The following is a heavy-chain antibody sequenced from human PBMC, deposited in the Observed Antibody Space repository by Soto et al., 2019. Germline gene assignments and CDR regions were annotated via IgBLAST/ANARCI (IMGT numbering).Heavy chain of an antibody. D-gene: IGHD3-10*01. CDR1: GYSISSGYY. Sequence: SETLSLTCAVSGYSISSGYYWGWIRQPPGKGLEWIGSIYHSGSTYYNPSLKGRVTISVDTSKNQFSLKLSSVTAADTAVYYCARDRGDYYGMDVWGQGTTVTVSS. CDR3: ARDRGDYYGMDV. V-gene: IGHV4-38-2*02. CDR2: IYHSGST. J-gene: IGHJ6*02.